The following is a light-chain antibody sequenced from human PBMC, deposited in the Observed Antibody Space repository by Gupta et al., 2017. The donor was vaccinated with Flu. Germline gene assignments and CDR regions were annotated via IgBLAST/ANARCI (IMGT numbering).Light chain of an antibody. Sequence: ATLSVSPGERATLSCRASQSVSSNLAWYQQKPGQAPRLLIYGASTRATGIPARFSGSGSGTEFTLTISSLQSEDFAVYYCQQYNSWPPLTFGQGTKVEIK. V-gene: IGKV3-15*01. CDR3: QQYNSWPPLT. CDR1: QSVSSN. J-gene: IGKJ1*01. CDR2: GAS.